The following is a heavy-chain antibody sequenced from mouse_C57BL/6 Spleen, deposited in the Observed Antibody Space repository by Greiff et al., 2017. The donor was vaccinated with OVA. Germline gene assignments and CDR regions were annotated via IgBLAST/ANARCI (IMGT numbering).Heavy chain of an antibody. D-gene: IGHD2-1*01. CDR3: ARDSGKYVGVWFAY. CDR1: GFSLTSYG. J-gene: IGHJ3*01. V-gene: IGHV2-2*01. CDR2: IWSGGST. Sequence: VQLQQSGPGLVQPSQSLSITCTVSGFSLTSYGVHWVRQSPGKGLEWLGEIWSGGSTANNAAFISSMSISKDDSKSQVFLKMNSLQADDTAIYYCARDSGKYVGVWFAYWGQGTLVTVSA.